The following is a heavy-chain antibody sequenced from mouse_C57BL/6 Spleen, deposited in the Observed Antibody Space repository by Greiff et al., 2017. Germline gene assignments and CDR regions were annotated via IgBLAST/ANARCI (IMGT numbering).Heavy chain of an antibody. CDR3: ASQTAQATRFAY. CDR1: GYTFTDYN. D-gene: IGHD3-2*02. V-gene: IGHV1-18*01. CDR2: INPNNGGT. Sequence: EVQLQQSGPELVKPGASVKIPCKASGYTFTDYNMDWVKQSHGKSLEWIGDINPNNGGTIYNQKFKGKATLTVDKSSSTAYMELRSLTSEDTAVYYCASQTAQATRFAYWGQGTLVTVSA. J-gene: IGHJ3*01.